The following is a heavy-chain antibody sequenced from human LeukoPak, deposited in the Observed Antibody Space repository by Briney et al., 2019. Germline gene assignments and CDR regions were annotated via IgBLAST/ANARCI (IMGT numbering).Heavy chain of an antibody. V-gene: IGHV4-39*01. CDR1: VGSISSSSYY. CDR3: ARGVEYYDFWSGYYYFDY. D-gene: IGHD3-3*01. J-gene: IGHJ4*02. Sequence: SETLSLTCTVSVGSISSSSYYWGWIRQPPGKGLEWIGSIYYSGSTYYNPSLKSRVTISVDTSKNQFSLKLSSVTAADTAVYYCARGVEYYDFWSGYYYFDYWGQGTLVTVSS. CDR2: IYYSGST.